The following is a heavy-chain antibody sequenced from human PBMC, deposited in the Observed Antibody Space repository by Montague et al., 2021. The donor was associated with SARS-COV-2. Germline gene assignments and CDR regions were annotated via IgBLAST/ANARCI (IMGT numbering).Heavy chain of an antibody. V-gene: IGHV4-4*02. CDR2: IYHWGGT. J-gene: IGHJ6*02. D-gene: IGHD2-15*01. Sequence: SETLSLTCVVSGGAINSSNWWSWFRQPPAKGLVWFVEIYHWGGTTYNPPLNSRLTISIDKSTNHLSLQLSSVTAADTAVYYCARFLGFCSGANCYSSGMDVWGQGTTVTVSS. CDR3: ARFLGFCSGANCYSSGMDV. CDR1: GGAINSSNW.